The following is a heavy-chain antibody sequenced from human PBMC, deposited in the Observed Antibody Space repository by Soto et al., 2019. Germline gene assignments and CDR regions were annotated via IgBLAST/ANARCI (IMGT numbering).Heavy chain of an antibody. Sequence: GASVKVSCKASGGTFSSYTISWVRQAPGQGLEWMGRIIPILGIANYAQKFQGRVTITADKSTSTAYMELSSLRSEDTAVYYCARTTSGYDYQGDAFDIWGQGTMVTVSS. V-gene: IGHV1-69*02. D-gene: IGHD5-12*01. J-gene: IGHJ3*02. CDR3: ARTTSGYDYQGDAFDI. CDR2: IIPILGIA. CDR1: GGTFSSYT.